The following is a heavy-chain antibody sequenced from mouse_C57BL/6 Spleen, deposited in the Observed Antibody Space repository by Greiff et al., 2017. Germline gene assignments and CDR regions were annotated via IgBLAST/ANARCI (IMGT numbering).Heavy chain of an antibody. Sequence: QVQLQQPGAELVKPGASVKMSCKASGFTFTSYWITWVKQRPGQGLEWIGDIYPGSGSTNYKEKFKSKATLTVDNSSSTSYMQLSSLTSEDSAVYYCARGGYYGSRGNWFAYWGQGTLVTVSA. D-gene: IGHD1-1*01. J-gene: IGHJ3*01. CDR3: ARGGYYGSRGNWFAY. V-gene: IGHV1-55*01. CDR2: IYPGSGST. CDR1: GFTFTSYW.